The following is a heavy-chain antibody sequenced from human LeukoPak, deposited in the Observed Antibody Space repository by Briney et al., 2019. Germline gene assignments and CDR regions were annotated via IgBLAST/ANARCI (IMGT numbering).Heavy chain of an antibody. Sequence: GGSLRLSCAASGFTFSSYEMNWVRQAPGKGLEWVSYISSSGSTKYYTDSVRGRFTISRDNAKNSLYLQMSSLRGEDTAVYYCARQTYYDSWSGYSTFDYWGQGTLVTVSS. CDR2: ISSSGSTK. V-gene: IGHV3-48*03. CDR1: GFTFSSYE. CDR3: ARQTYYDSWSGYSTFDY. J-gene: IGHJ4*02. D-gene: IGHD3-3*01.